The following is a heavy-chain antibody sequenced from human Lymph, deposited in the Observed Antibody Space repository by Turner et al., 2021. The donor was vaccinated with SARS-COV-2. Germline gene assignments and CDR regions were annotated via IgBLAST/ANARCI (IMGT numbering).Heavy chain of an antibody. V-gene: IGHV1-24*01. D-gene: IGHD1-1*01. CDR1: GYPLTEFT. J-gene: IGHJ4*02. CDR3: ATLKSYWTILTGRYYFDY. CDR2: IGPEDGET. Sequence: QVQLVQSGAAVKKPGGSVKVSCRVSGYPLTEFTIHWVRQAPGKGLEGTGGIGPEDGETIYEQKFEGRVTMTEDTSTDTAYMEQSRLRSEDTAVYYCATLKSYWTILTGRYYFDYWGQGTLVTVSS.